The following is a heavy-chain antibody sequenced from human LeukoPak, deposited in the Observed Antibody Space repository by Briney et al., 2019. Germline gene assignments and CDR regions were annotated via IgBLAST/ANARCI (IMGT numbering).Heavy chain of an antibody. CDR2: IKSKTGGGTT. Sequence: GGSLRLSCAASGFTFSGSAMHWVRQASGKGLEWVGRIKSKTGGGTTDYAAPVKGRFTVSRDDSENTLYLQMNSLTTEDTAVYYCTTKDVWGQGTTVTVSS. V-gene: IGHV3-15*01. CDR3: TTKDV. J-gene: IGHJ6*02. CDR1: GFTFSGSA.